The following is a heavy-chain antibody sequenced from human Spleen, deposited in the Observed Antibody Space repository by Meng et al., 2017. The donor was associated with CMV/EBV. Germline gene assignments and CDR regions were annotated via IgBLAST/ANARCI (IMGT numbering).Heavy chain of an antibody. J-gene: IGHJ4*02. V-gene: IGHV3-21*01. CDR3: ARVGDYGDYMNY. CDR1: GFTFSSYS. D-gene: IGHD4-17*01. Sequence: GGSLRLSCAASGFTFSSYSMNWVRQAPGKGLEWVSSISSSSYIYYADSVKGRFTISRDNAKNSLYLQMNSLRAEDTAVYYCARVGDYGDYMNYWGQGTLVTVSS. CDR2: ISSSSYI.